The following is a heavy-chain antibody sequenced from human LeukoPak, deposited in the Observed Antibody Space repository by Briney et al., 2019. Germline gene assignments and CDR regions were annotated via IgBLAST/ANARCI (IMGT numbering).Heavy chain of an antibody. J-gene: IGHJ5*02. D-gene: IGHD2-2*03. CDR3: ARHGYDTYREWFDP. Sequence: SETLSLTCSVSGGSMSNYYGSWIRQPPGKGLEWIAYIYYTGSTYYNPSLKSRVTMSVDTSKNQFSLTLSSVTAADTAVYYCARHGYDTYREWFDPWGQGTLVTVSS. CDR1: GGSMSNYY. CDR2: IYYTGST. V-gene: IGHV4-59*08.